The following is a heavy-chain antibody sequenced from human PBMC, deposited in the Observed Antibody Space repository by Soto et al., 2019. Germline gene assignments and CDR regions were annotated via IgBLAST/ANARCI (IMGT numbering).Heavy chain of an antibody. D-gene: IGHD3-9*01. CDR3: ARGRHILTGYYKRYYYYGMDV. Sequence: PSETLSLTCAVYGESFSGYYWSWIRQPPGKGLEWIGEINHSGSTNYNPSLKSRVTISVDTSKNQFSLKLSSVTAADTAVYYCARGRHILTGYYKRYYYYGMDVWGQGTTVTVSS. V-gene: IGHV4-34*01. CDR2: INHSGST. J-gene: IGHJ6*02. CDR1: GESFSGYY.